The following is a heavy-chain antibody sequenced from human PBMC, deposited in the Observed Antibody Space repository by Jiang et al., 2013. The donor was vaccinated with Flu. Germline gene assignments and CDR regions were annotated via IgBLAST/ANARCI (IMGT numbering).Heavy chain of an antibody. CDR1: GGSISSSSYY. CDR3: ARHALSYGLYHFDY. V-gene: IGHV4-39*01. CDR2: MYFSSGNT. Sequence: LLKPSETLSLTCTVSGGSISSSSYYWGWIRQPPGKGLEWIGSMYFSSGNTYYSPSLKSRVTISVDTSMNQFSLKLSSVTAADTAVYYCARHALSYGLYHFDYWGQGTLVTVSS. D-gene: IGHD4-17*01. J-gene: IGHJ4*02.